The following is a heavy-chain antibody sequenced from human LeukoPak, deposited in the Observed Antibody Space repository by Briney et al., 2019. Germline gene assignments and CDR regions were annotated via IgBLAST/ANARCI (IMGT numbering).Heavy chain of an antibody. CDR2: VKQDGSET. J-gene: IGHJ6*03. CDR1: GFTFSAYW. CDR3: ARGATAEGPYYYYLDV. D-gene: IGHD5-18*01. V-gene: IGHV3-7*01. Sequence: PGGSLRLPCAASGFTFSAYWMAWVRQAPGEGLEWVANVKQDGSETYYVDSVKGRFTISRDNAKNSLYLQMNSLRADDTTVYYCARGATAEGPYYYYLDVWGKGTTVTVSS.